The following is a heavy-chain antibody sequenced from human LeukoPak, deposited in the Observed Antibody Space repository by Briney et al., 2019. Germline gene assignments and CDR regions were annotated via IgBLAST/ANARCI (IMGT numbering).Heavy chain of an antibody. V-gene: IGHV4-30-2*01. CDR2: IYHSGST. CDR1: GGSISSGDYS. Sequence: PSETLSLTCPVAGGSISSGDYSWSWIRQPPGKGLEWIGYIYHSGSTYYNPSLKSRVTISVDRSKNQFSLKLSSVTAADTAVYYCARVRVRGVLDYWGQGTLVTVSS. CDR3: ARVRVRGVLDY. D-gene: IGHD3-10*01. J-gene: IGHJ4*02.